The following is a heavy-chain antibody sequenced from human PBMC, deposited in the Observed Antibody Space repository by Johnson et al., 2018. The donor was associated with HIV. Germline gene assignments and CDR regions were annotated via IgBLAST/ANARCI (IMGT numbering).Heavy chain of an antibody. CDR1: GFVFSDSH. V-gene: IGHV3-11*04. Sequence: QVQLVESGGDLVKPGGSLRVSCVASGFVFSDSHMSWIRQAPGKGLEWISYISSGGSSIYYANSVRGRFTISRDNAKKSLFLQLSNLRADDTGVYYCSSRSHNYDNQGPGAFDIWGQGTMVTVSS. J-gene: IGHJ3*02. D-gene: IGHD3-16*01. CDR2: ISSGGSSI. CDR3: SSRSHNYDNQGPGAFDI.